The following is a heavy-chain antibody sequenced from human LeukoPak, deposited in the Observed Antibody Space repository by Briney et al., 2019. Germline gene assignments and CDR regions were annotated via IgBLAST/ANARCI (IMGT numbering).Heavy chain of an antibody. D-gene: IGHD6-19*01. J-gene: IGHJ4*02. CDR2: ISGSGGST. CDR3: ARDPDSSGWYRADY. Sequence: GGSLRLSCAASGFTFSSYSMNWVRQAPGKGLEWVSIISGSGGSTYYADSVKGRFTISRDNSKNTLYLQMNSLRAEDTAVYYCARDPDSSGWYRADYWGQGTLVTVSS. V-gene: IGHV3-23*01. CDR1: GFTFSSYS.